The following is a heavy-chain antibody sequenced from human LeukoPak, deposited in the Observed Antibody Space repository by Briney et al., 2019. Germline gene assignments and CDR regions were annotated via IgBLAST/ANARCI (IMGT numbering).Heavy chain of an antibody. V-gene: IGHV1-2*02. D-gene: IGHD1-14*01. CDR3: SSWAGGNDPVASFDY. Sequence: ASVTVSCTPSGYTFTGYYMHWMRQAPGPALEWMGWINHNSGGTNYPQKFQGRVTLTSDSSISTAFMELSRLRYDDTAVYYCSSWAGGNDPVASFDYWGQGTLVTVSS. J-gene: IGHJ4*02. CDR1: GYTFTGYY. CDR2: INHNSGGT.